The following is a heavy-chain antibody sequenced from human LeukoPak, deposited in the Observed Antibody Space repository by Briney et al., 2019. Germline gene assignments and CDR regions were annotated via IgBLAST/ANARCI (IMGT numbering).Heavy chain of an antibody. CDR1: GDSISSSSYY. CDR3: ASPPSPMAPFDY. Sequence: PSETLSLTCTVSGDSISSSSYYWAWIRQPPGQGLEWIGSIYYTKSTYYNPSLKSRVTISVDTSKNQFSLKLSSVTAADTAVYYCASPPSPMAPFDYWGQGTLVTVSS. CDR2: IYYTKST. V-gene: IGHV4-39*01. J-gene: IGHJ4*02. D-gene: IGHD2-8*01.